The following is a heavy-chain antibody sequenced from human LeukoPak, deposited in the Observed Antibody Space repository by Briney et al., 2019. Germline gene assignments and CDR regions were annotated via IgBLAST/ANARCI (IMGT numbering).Heavy chain of an antibody. CDR3: AKESGNSGTWPQNYFDY. V-gene: IGHV3-23*01. Sequence: GGSLRLSCAASGFSLSGYWMSWVRQAPGKGLEWVSSIGGNGHGTYYADSVRGRFSISRDNSENTLFLQMNSLRAEDTALYYCAKESGNSGTWPQNYFDYWGQGSLVTVSS. CDR1: GFSLSGYW. CDR2: IGGNGHGT. J-gene: IGHJ4*02. D-gene: IGHD1-1*01.